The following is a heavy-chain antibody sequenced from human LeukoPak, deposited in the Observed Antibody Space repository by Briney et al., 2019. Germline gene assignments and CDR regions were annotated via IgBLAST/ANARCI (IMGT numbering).Heavy chain of an antibody. CDR1: GYTFTGYY. J-gene: IGHJ4*02. CDR3: ARTHCTSTSCYPYFDY. Sequence: ASVKVSCKASGYTFTGYYIHWVRLAPGQGLEWMGWINPNSGGTNYAQKFQGRVTVTRDMSISTAYMELSRLRSDDTAVYYCARTHCTSTSCYPYFDYWGQGTLVTVSS. CDR2: INPNSGGT. D-gene: IGHD2-2*01. V-gene: IGHV1-2*02.